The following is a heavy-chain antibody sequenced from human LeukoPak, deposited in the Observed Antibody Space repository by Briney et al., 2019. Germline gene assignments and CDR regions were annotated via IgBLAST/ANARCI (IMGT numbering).Heavy chain of an antibody. D-gene: IGHD2-15*01. Sequence: PGGSLRLSCAASGFTFSDFAMSWVRQAPGKGLEWVSGTIGSGATTFYADSVKGRFTISRDNSKNILFLQMNSLRAEDTATYYCAKKEGGTYASWYMDAWGKGTTVTVSS. CDR1: GFTFSDFA. V-gene: IGHV3-23*01. CDR2: TIGSGATT. CDR3: AKKEGGTYASWYMDA. J-gene: IGHJ6*03.